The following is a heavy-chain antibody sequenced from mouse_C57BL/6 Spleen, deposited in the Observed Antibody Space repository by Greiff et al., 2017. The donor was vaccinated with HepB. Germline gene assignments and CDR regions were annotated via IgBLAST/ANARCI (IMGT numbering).Heavy chain of an antibody. CDR2: IDPSDSET. CDR3: ALPYNYGSSYWYFDV. J-gene: IGHJ1*03. Sequence: VQLQQPGAELVRPGSSVKLSCKASGYTFTSYWMHWVKQRPIQGLEWIGNIDPSDSETHYNQKFKDKATLTVDKSSSTAYMQLSSLTSEDSAVYYCALPYNYGSSYWYFDVWGTGTTVTVSS. V-gene: IGHV1-52*01. D-gene: IGHD1-1*01. CDR1: GYTFTSYW.